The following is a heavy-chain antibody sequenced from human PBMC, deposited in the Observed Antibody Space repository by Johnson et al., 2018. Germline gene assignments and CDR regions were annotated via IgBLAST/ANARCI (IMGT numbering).Heavy chain of an antibody. Sequence: VQLVESGGGLVQPGGSLRLSCAASGFTFSDYAMSWVRQASGKGLERVSAITSSSDKKYYAVSVRGRFTISRDNSNNTLYLQMNSLRAEDTAVYYCAKDLPDPGFQPFDSWGQGTLVTVSS. CDR2: ITSSSDKK. CDR1: GFTFSDYA. V-gene: IGHV3-23*04. J-gene: IGHJ4*02. D-gene: IGHD2/OR15-2a*01. CDR3: AKDLPDPGFQPFDS.